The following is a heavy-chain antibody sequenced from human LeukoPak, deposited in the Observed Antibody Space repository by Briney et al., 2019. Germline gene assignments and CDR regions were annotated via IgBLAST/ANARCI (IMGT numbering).Heavy chain of an antibody. CDR1: GFTFSSYW. CDR2: INGERSST. J-gene: IGHJ4*02. D-gene: IGHD2-2*01. CDR3: ARGGPQSTSPADY. V-gene: IGHV3-74*01. Sequence: GGSLRLSCAASGFTFSSYWMHWVRHAPGKGPMWVSHINGERSSTSYADSVKGRFTISRDNAKNTLYLQMNTLRADDTAVYYCARGGPQSTSPADYWGQGTLVSVSS.